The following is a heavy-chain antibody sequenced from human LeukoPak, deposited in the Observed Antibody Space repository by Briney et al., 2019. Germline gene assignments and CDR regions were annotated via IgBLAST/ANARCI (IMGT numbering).Heavy chain of an antibody. V-gene: IGHV3-7*01. CDR1: GFTFSSYW. D-gene: IGHD3-3*01. J-gene: IGHJ4*02. CDR3: ARSPPIYDFWSGYPKHYFDY. CDR2: IKQDGSEK. Sequence: GGSLRLSCAASGFTFSSYWMSWVRQAPGKGLEWVANIKQDGSEKYYVDSVKGRFTISRDNAKNSLYLQMNSLRAEDTAVYYCARSPPIYDFWSGYPKHYFDYWGQGTLVTVSS.